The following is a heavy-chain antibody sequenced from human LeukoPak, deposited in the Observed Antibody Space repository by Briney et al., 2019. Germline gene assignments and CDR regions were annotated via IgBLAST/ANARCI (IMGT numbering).Heavy chain of an antibody. Sequence: SVKVSCKASGGTFSSYTISWVRQAPGQGLEWMGRIIPILGIANYAQKFQGRVTITADKSTSTAYMELSSLRSEDTAVYYCDAHIVVVPAAIPGAQESVMDVWGKGTTVTVSS. CDR3: DAHIVVVPAAIPGAQESVMDV. J-gene: IGHJ6*03. CDR2: IIPILGIA. V-gene: IGHV1-69*02. CDR1: GGTFSSYT. D-gene: IGHD2-2*01.